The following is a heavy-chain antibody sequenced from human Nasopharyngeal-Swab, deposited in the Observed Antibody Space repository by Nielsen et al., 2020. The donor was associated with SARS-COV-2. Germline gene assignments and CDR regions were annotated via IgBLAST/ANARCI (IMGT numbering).Heavy chain of an antibody. D-gene: IGHD3-22*01. CDR3: ARAGRSSGYYYDY. CDR2: INAGNGNT. V-gene: IGHV1-3*01. Sequence: VKVSCKASGYTFTSYAMHWVRQAPGQRLEWMGWINAGNGNTKYSQKFQGRVTITRDTSASTAYMELSSLRSEDTAVYYCARAGRSSGYYYDYWGQGTLVTVSS. CDR1: GYTFTSYA. J-gene: IGHJ4*02.